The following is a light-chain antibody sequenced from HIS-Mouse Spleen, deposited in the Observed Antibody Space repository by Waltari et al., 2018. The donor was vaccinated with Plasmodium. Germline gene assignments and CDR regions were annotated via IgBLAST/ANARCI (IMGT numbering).Light chain of an antibody. CDR2: GAS. CDR1: QSVSSN. J-gene: IGKJ3*01. V-gene: IGKV3-15*01. Sequence: EIVMTQSPAPLSASPGGRATLSCRASQSVSSNLAWYQQKPGQAPRHLIYGASTRATGIPARFSGSGSGTEFTLTISSLQSEDFAVYYCQQYNNWSFTFGPGTKVDIK. CDR3: QQYNNWSFT.